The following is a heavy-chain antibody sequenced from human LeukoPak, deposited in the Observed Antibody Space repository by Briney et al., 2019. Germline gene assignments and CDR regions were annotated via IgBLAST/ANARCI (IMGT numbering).Heavy chain of an antibody. V-gene: IGHV1-69*05. CDR1: GGSFRTCI. D-gene: IGHD1-1*01. Sequence: GASVKVSCKASGGSFRTCILMWVRQAPGQGLEWMGGTIPFFGSPVDAQKFQGRVTFTTDESTTTGYMELSSLRPDDTAMYYCACASPSGQLADYWGQGTLVTVSS. CDR3: ACASPSGQLADY. J-gene: IGHJ4*02. CDR2: TIPFFGSP.